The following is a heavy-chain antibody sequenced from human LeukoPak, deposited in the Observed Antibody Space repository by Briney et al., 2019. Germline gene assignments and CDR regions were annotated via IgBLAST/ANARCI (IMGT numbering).Heavy chain of an antibody. CDR2: INHSGST. CDR1: GGSFSAYY. J-gene: IGHJ4*02. Sequence: KPSETLSLTCTVYGGSFSAYYWSWIRQPPGKGLEWIGEINHSGSTNYNPSLKSRVTISLDTSKNQFSLKLSSVTAADTAVYYCARFSSYYDSSLHYVDHWGQGTLVSVSA. CDR3: ARFSSYYDSSLHYVDH. D-gene: IGHD3-22*01. V-gene: IGHV4-34*01.